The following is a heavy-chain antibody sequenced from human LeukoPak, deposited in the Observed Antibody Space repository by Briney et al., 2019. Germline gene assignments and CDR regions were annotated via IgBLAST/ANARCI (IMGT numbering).Heavy chain of an antibody. J-gene: IGHJ4*02. V-gene: IGHV1-2*02. Sequence: ASVKVSCKASGYTFTGYYMHRVRQAPGQGLEWMGWINPNSGGTNYAQKFQGRVTMTRDTSISTAYMELSRLRSDDTAVYYCAIGAVVPAATFDYWGQGTLVTVSS. CDR3: AIGAVVPAATFDY. D-gene: IGHD2-2*01. CDR1: GYTFTGYY. CDR2: INPNSGGT.